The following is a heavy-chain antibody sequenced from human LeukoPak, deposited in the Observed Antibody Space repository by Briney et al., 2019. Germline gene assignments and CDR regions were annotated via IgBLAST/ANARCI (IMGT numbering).Heavy chain of an antibody. Sequence: ASVKVFCKASGYTFTSYYMHWVRQAPGQGLEWMGIINPSGGSTSYAQKFQGRVTMTRDTSTSTVYMELSSLRSEDTAVYYCARVGFDILTGYFGMDVWGQGTTVTVSS. CDR1: GYTFTSYY. D-gene: IGHD3-9*01. V-gene: IGHV1-46*01. CDR2: INPSGGST. CDR3: ARVGFDILTGYFGMDV. J-gene: IGHJ6*02.